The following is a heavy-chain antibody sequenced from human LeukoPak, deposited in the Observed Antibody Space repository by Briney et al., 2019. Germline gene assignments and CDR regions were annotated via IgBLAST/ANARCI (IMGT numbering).Heavy chain of an antibody. D-gene: IGHD5-18*01. V-gene: IGHV3-48*01. CDR2: ISTSSTTI. CDR1: GFTFSSYS. Sequence: PGGSLRLSCAASGFTFSSYSMNWVRQAPGKGLEWVSYISTSSTTIYYADSVKGRFTISRDNAKNSLYLQMNSLRAEDTAVYYCARDRPSGYSYGYLRVGYFDYWGQGTLVTVSS. CDR3: ARDRPSGYSYGYLRVGYFDY. J-gene: IGHJ4*02.